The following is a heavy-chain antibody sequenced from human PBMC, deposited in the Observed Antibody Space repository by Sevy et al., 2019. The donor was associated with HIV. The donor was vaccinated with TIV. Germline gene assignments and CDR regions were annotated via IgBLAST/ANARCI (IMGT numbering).Heavy chain of an antibody. CDR1: GYTFTGYY. CDR3: ARDLGVWGMTTVTTSVWFDP. Sequence: ATVKVSCKASGYTFTGYYMHWVRQAPGQGLEWMGWINPNSGGTNYAQKFQGRVTMIRDTSISTAYMELSRLRSDDTAVYYCARDLGVWGMTTVTTSVWFDPWGQGTLVTVSS. CDR2: INPNSGGT. J-gene: IGHJ5*02. V-gene: IGHV1-2*02. D-gene: IGHD4-4*01.